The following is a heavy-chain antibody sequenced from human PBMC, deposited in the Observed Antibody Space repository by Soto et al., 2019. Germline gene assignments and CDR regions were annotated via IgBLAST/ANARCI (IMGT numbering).Heavy chain of an antibody. V-gene: IGHV1-18*01. CDR2: ISTYSSNT. D-gene: IGHD2-15*01. CDR1: GYTFTSYG. CDR3: ARDRREVVVVVAATYNWFDP. Sequence: ASVKVSCKGSGYTFTSYGITWVRQAPGQGLEWMGWISTYSSNTNYAQKFQGRVTMTTDKSTSTAYMELSSLRSEDTAVYYCARDRREVVVVVAATYNWFDPWGQGTLVTVSS. J-gene: IGHJ5*02.